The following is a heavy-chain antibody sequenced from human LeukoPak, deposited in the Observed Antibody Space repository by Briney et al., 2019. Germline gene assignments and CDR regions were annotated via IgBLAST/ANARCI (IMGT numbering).Heavy chain of an antibody. D-gene: IGHD6-19*01. CDR2: IWYDGSNK. V-gene: IGHV3-33*01. CDR3: ARDAVYSSGWSDY. CDR1: GFTFSSYG. J-gene: IGHJ4*02. Sequence: PGGSLRLSCAASGFTFSSYGMHWVRQAPGKGLEWVAVIWYDGSNKYYADSVKGRFTISRDNSKNTLYLQMNSLRAEDTAMYYCARDAVYSSGWSDYWGQGTLVTVSS.